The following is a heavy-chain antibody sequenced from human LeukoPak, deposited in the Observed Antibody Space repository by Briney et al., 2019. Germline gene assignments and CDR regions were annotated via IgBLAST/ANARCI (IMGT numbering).Heavy chain of an antibody. Sequence: SETLSLTCTVSGGSISSSSYYWGWVRQPPGKGLEWIGSMYYSGSTYYNPSLKSRVTISVDTSKNQYSLKLSSVTAADTAVYYCARQPRDGYNPRPYYFDYWGQGTLVTVSS. CDR3: ARQPRDGYNPRPYYFDY. J-gene: IGHJ4*02. V-gene: IGHV4-39*01. CDR1: GGSISSSSYY. D-gene: IGHD5-24*01. CDR2: MYYSGST.